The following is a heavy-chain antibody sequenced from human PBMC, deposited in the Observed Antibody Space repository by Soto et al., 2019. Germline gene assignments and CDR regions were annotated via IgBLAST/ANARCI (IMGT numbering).Heavy chain of an antibody. Sequence: LSLTCTVSGGSISSGGYYWTWIRHPPGKGLEWIGYMYNSGRTYYNPSLKSRVSISADTSKRQFSLKLTSVTAADTAVYYCATGGFDFVLGTAATRGYNCLDCWERRTMVTASS. CDR3: ATGGFDFVLGTAATRGYNCLDC. V-gene: IGHV4-31*03. J-gene: IGHJ5*01. CDR2: MYNSGRT. D-gene: IGHD2-15*01. CDR1: GGSISSGGYY.